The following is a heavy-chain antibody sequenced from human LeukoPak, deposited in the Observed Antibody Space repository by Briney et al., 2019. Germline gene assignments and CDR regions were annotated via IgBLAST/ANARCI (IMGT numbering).Heavy chain of an antibody. CDR1: GFTFSSYA. J-gene: IGHJ6*03. V-gene: IGHV3-30*01. CDR2: ISYDGSNK. CDR3: ARDVLLWFGESKRKPSYYYYMDV. D-gene: IGHD3-10*01. Sequence: PGRSLRLSCAASGFTFSSYAMHWVRQAPGKGLEWVAVISYDGSNKYYADSVKGRFTISRDNSKNTLYLQMNSLRAEDTAVYYCARDVLLWFGESKRKPSYYYYMDVWGKGTTVTVSS.